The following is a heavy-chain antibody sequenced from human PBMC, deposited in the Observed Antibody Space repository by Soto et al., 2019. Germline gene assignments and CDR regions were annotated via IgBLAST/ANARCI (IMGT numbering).Heavy chain of an antibody. D-gene: IGHD6-13*01. CDR2: MNPGSGKT. Sequence: QVQLVQAGAEVKEPGASVRVSCKASGYTFISYDINWVRQATGQGLEWMGWMNPGSGKTGYANKFQGRVTMTRDAYTSTAHLELSSLTSEDTAVYYCARMASAGTLNWFDPWGQGTLVTVSS. V-gene: IGHV1-8*02. CDR1: GYTFISYD. CDR3: ARMASAGTLNWFDP. J-gene: IGHJ5*02.